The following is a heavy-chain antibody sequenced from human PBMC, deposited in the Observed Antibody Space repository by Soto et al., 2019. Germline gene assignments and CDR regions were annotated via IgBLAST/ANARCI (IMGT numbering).Heavy chain of an antibody. CDR2: IAYDGSNK. D-gene: IGHD1-26*01. CDR1: GFTFPTYT. Sequence: GGSLRLSCAASGFTFPTYTMHWARQAPGEGLEWVAGIAYDGSNKFYADLVKGRFTISRDNSKNTLFLQMNSLRSEDTAVYYCARSGGSLDYWGRGTMVTVYS. J-gene: IGHJ4*02. V-gene: IGHV3-30-3*01. CDR3: ARSGGSLDY.